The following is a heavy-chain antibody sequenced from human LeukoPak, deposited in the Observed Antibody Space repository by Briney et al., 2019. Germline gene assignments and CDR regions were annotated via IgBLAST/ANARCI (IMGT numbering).Heavy chain of an antibody. Sequence: GGSLRLSCAASGFTFSSYALSWVRQAPGKGLDWVSSISASGGSTYYADSVKGRFTISRDNAKNSLYLQMNSLRAEDTAVYYCAREKPRELKGSFDYWGQGTLVTVSS. CDR3: AREKPRELKGSFDY. CDR1: GFTFSSYA. V-gene: IGHV3-23*01. D-gene: IGHD1-26*01. J-gene: IGHJ4*02. CDR2: ISASGGST.